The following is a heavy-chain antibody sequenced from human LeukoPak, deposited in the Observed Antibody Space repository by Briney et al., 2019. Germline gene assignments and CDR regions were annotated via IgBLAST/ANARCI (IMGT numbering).Heavy chain of an antibody. V-gene: IGHV3-30*03. CDR1: GFTFSSYG. CDR3: AREVYYMVRGVIITPFDY. Sequence: GGSLRLSCAASGFTFSSYGMHWVRQAPGKGLEWVAVISYDGSNKYYADSVKGRFTISRDNAKNSLYLQMNSLRAEDTAVYYCAREVYYMVRGVIITPFDYWGQGTLVTVSS. CDR2: ISYDGSNK. J-gene: IGHJ4*02. D-gene: IGHD3-10*01.